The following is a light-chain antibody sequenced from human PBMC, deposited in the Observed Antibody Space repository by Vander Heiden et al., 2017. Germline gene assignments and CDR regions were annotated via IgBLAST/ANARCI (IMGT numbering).Light chain of an antibody. CDR2: KAS. CDR1: QSISSW. J-gene: IGKJ4*01. CDR3: QQYNSYPLT. V-gene: IGKV1-5*03. Sequence: DLQMTQSPSTLSASFGDRVTNTCPATQSISSWLAWYQQKPEKAPKLLIYKASSLESGVPSRSSGSGSGTEFTLTISSLQPDDFATYYCQQYNSYPLTFGGGTKVEIK.